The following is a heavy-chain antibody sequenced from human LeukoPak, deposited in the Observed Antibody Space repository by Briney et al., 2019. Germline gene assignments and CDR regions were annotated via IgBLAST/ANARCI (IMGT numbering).Heavy chain of an antibody. D-gene: IGHD6-25*01. J-gene: IGHJ4*02. CDR2: ISYDGSNK. Sequence: GGSLRLSCAASGFTFSSYGMHWVRQAPGKGLEWVAVISYDGSNKYYADSVKGRFTISRDNSKNTLYLQMNSLRAEDTAVYYCAKGSDYSTGDRGYFDYWGQGTLVTVSS. CDR1: GFTFSSYG. CDR3: AKGSDYSTGDRGYFDY. V-gene: IGHV3-30*18.